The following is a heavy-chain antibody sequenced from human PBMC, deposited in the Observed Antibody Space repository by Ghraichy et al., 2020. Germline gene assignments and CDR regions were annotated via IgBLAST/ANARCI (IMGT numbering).Heavy chain of an antibody. D-gene: IGHD6-19*01. Sequence: SETLSLTCAVSGGTFSSYYWTWLRQSPGKGLEWIGQINDRGRASYVPSLKSRLTISLDTARKHFSLTLTSATAADTAVYYCARQWVAIYCGLDVWGQGTTVTV. CDR1: GGTFSSYY. J-gene: IGHJ6*02. V-gene: IGHV4-34*08. CDR3: ARQWVAIYCGLDV. CDR2: INDRGRA.